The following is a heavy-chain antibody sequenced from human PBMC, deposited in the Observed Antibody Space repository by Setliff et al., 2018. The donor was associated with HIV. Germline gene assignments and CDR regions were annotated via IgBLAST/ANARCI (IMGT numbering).Heavy chain of an antibody. CDR1: GFSLTTSAVG. CDR3: AHSLYCSSSNCSGLLFDY. J-gene: IGHJ4*02. Sequence: GSGPTLVNPTQTLTLTCAFSGFSLTTSAVGVGWIRQPPGKALEWLALIYWDYDKRYRSSLKSRLTITKDTSKNQVVLTMTNMDPVDTATYYCAHSLYCSSSNCSGLLFDYWGQGTLVTVSS. D-gene: IGHD2-2*01. V-gene: IGHV2-5*02. CDR2: IYWDYDK.